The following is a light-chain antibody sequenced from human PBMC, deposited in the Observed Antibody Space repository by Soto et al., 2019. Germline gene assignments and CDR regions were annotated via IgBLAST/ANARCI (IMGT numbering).Light chain of an antibody. V-gene: IGKV3-11*01. Sequence: EIVLTQSPATLSLSPGERATLSCRASQSISTYLAWYQQKPGQAPRLLIYDASNSATGVPTRFSGSGSGTDFTLTISSLQPEDFAVYYCQQRYNWPLFTFGPGTKVDVK. CDR1: QSISTY. CDR3: QQRYNWPLFT. CDR2: DAS. J-gene: IGKJ3*01.